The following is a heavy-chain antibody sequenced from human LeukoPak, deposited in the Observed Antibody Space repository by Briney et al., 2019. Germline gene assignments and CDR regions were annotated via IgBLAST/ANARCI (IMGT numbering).Heavy chain of an antibody. J-gene: IGHJ4*02. V-gene: IGHV3-48*03. D-gene: IGHD4/OR15-4a*01. Sequence: GGSLRLSCAASGFTFSSYEMNWVRQAPGKGLEWVSYISSSGSTIYYADSVKGRFTISRDNAENSLYLQMNSLRAEDTAVYYCARTILYYFDYWGQGTLVTVSS. CDR3: ARTILYYFDY. CDR2: ISSSGSTI. CDR1: GFTFSSYE.